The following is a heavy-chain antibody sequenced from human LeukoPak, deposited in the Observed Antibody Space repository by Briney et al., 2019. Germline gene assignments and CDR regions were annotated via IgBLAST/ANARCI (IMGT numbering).Heavy chain of an antibody. J-gene: IGHJ5*02. CDR2: IYHSGHT. CDR1: GASVSSDY. D-gene: IGHD2/OR15-2a*01. V-gene: IGHV4-59*08. CDR3: ARHPFQYPFDH. Sequence: SETLSLTCTVSGASVSSDYWSWIRQSPGKGLEWIGYIYHSGHTMSNPSLKSRVSLSLDTSNNQFFLKLSSVTAADTAVYYCARHPFQYPFDHWGQRTVVSVSS.